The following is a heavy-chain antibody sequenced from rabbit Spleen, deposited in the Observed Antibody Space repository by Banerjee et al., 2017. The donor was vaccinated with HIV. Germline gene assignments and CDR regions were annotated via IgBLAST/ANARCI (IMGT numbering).Heavy chain of an antibody. CDR2: IYAGSSGHT. CDR1: GFSFSSNYY. J-gene: IGHJ3*01. D-gene: IGHD8-1*01. Sequence: QSLEESGGDLVKPGASLTLTCTASGFSFSSNYYMCWVRQAPGKGLEWIACIYAGSSGHTYYASWAKGRFTISKTSSTTVTLQMTSLTAADTATYFCARDSGSSFSSYGMDLWGQGTLVTVS. CDR3: ARDSGSSFSSYGMDL. V-gene: IGHV1S40*01.